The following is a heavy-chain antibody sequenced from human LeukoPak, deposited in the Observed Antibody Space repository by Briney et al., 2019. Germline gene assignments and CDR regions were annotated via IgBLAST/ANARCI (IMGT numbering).Heavy chain of an antibody. CDR2: ISYDGIHK. CDR3: ASGGIMGATDSFDY. V-gene: IGHV3-30*03. J-gene: IGHJ4*02. D-gene: IGHD1-26*01. CDR1: GLTFSSRG. Sequence: GGSLRLSCAASGLTFSSRGMQWVRQAPGKGLEWVAVISYDGIHKYYADSVKGRFTISRDNSKNTLYLQMNSLRADDTAVYYCASGGIMGATDSFDYWGQGTLVTVSS.